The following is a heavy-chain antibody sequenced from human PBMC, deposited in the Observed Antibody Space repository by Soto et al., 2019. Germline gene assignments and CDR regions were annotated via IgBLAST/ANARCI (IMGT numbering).Heavy chain of an antibody. V-gene: IGHV4-39*01. J-gene: IGHJ4*02. Sequence: QPPGKGLEWIGSIYYSGSTYYNPSLKSRVTISVDTPKNQFSLKLSSVTAADTAVYYCAKNWNWGSLVHWGQGTLVTVSS. D-gene: IGHD7-27*01. CDR2: IYYSGST. CDR3: AKNWNWGSLVH.